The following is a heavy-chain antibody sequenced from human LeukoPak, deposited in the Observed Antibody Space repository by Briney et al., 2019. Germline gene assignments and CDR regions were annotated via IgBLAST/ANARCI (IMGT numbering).Heavy chain of an antibody. CDR3: ARDGERSFDY. V-gene: IGHV3-33*01. D-gene: IGHD3-10*01. Sequence: GGSLSLSCAASGFTFRNYGMHWVRQGPGPGLESVAVLWYEGDKENYADSVKGRFTTSIDNSKSTLFLHMNNVRVDDTAVYYCARDGERSFDYWGQGTLVTVSS. CDR2: LWYEGDKE. CDR1: GFTFRNYG. J-gene: IGHJ4*02.